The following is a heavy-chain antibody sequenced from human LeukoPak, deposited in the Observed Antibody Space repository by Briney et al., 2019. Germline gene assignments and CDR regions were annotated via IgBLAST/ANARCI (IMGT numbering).Heavy chain of an antibody. V-gene: IGHV1-8*01. J-gene: IGHJ4*02. CDR2: INPNSGNT. CDR3: ASIGTTVTSAIDY. CDR1: GYTFTSYD. Sequence: ASVKVSCKASGYTFTSYDINWVRQATGQGLEWMGWINPNSGNTGYAQKFQGRVTMTRDTSTSTVYMELSSLRSEDTAVYYCASIGTTVTSAIDYWGQGTLVTVSS. D-gene: IGHD4-17*01.